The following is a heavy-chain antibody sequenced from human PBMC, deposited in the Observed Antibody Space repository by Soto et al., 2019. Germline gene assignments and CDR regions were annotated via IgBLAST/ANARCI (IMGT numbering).Heavy chain of an antibody. D-gene: IGHD3-16*01. J-gene: IGHJ4*02. CDR2: IYYSGST. V-gene: IGHV4-39*01. CDR1: GGSISSSSYY. Sequence: QLQLQESGPGLVKPSETLSLTCTVSGGSISSSSYYWGWIRQPPGKGLEWIGSIYYSGSTYYNPSLKSRVTISVDTSKNQFSLKLSSVTAADTAEYYCARLARLYYFDYWGQGTLVTVSS. CDR3: ARLARLYYFDY.